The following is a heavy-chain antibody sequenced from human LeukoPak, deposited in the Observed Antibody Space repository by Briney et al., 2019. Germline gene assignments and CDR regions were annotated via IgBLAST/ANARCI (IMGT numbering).Heavy chain of an antibody. CDR2: IYPGDSDT. CDR1: GXSFTSYW. Sequence: GESLKISCKVSGXSFTSYWSGWVRQMPGKGLEWMGIIYPGDSDTRYSPSFQGQVTISADKSISTAYLQRSSLEASDTAMYYCARHRSSSTSSAPQYWGQGTLVTVSS. V-gene: IGHV5-51*01. CDR3: ARHRSSSTSSAPQY. J-gene: IGHJ4*02. D-gene: IGHD2-2*01.